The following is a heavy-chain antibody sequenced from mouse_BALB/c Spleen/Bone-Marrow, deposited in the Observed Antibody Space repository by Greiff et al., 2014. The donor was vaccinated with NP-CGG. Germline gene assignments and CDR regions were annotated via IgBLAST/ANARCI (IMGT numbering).Heavy chain of an antibody. CDR3: AREVLRDYFDY. Sequence: DVHLVESGGGLVKPGGSLKLSCAASGFAFSSYDMSWVRQTPEERLEWVAYISSGGGSTYYPDTVKGRFTISRDNAKNTLYLRMSSLKSEDTAMYYCAREVLRDYFDYWGQGTTLTVSS. CDR2: ISSGGGST. V-gene: IGHV5-12-1*01. CDR1: GFAFSSYD. D-gene: IGHD1-1*01. J-gene: IGHJ2*01.